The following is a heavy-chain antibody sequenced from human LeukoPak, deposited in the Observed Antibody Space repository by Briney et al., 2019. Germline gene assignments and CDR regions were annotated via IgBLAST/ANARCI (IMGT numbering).Heavy chain of an antibody. D-gene: IGHD2-2*01. V-gene: IGHV4-34*01. J-gene: IGHJ4*02. Sequence: SETLSLTCAVYGGSFSGYYWSWIRQPPGKVLEWIGEINHSGSTNYNPSLKSRVTISVDRSKNQFYLKLSSVTAADTAVYYCARSRGDYFDYWGQGTLVTVSS. CDR3: ARSRGDYFDY. CDR2: INHSGST. CDR1: GGSFSGYY.